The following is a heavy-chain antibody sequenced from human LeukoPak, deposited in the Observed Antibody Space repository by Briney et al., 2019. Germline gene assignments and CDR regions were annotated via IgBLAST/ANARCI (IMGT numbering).Heavy chain of an antibody. J-gene: IGHJ5*02. CDR3: ARGGDIVVVPAAMRYNWFDP. CDR2: ISSYNGNT. D-gene: IGHD2-2*01. CDR1: GYTFTNYG. Sequence: ASVKVSCKAFGYTFTNYGISWVRQAPGQGLEWMGWISSYNGNTNYAQKLQGRVTMTTDTSTSTAYMEVKSLRSDDTAVYYCARGGDIVVVPAAMRYNWFDPWGQGTLVTVSS. V-gene: IGHV1-18*01.